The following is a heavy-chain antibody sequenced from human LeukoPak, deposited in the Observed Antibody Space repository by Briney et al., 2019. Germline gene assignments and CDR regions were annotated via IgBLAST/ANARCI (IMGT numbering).Heavy chain of an antibody. V-gene: IGHV4-34*01. CDR3: ARVNVQYYDFWSSYPYFYY. CDR1: GGSFSGYY. CDR2: INHSGRT. Sequence: PSETLSLTCAVYGGSFSGYYWSWIRQPPGKGLEWIGQINHSGRTNYNPSLKSRVTLSVDTSKNQFSLKLSCVTAADTAVYYCARVNVQYYDFWSSYPYFYYWGQGTLVTVSS. D-gene: IGHD3-3*01. J-gene: IGHJ4*02.